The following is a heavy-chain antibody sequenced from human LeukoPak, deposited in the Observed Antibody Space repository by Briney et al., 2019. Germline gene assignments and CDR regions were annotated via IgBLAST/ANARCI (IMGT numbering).Heavy chain of an antibody. Sequence: GGSLRLSCAASGFTVSDNYMSWVRQAPGKGLEWVSVIYSGGSTYYADSVKGRFTISRHNSKNTLYLQMNSLRAEDTAVYYCARGAGIAVAGTWGSAFDIWGQGTMVTVSS. V-gene: IGHV3-53*04. J-gene: IGHJ3*02. CDR1: GFTVSDNY. CDR2: IYSGGST. CDR3: ARGAGIAVAGTWGSAFDI. D-gene: IGHD6-19*01.